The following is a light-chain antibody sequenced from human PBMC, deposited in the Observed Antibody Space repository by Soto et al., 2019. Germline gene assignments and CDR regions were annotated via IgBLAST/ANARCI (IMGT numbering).Light chain of an antibody. CDR1: SSDVGAYDF. Sequence: QSVLTQPASVSGSPGQWISISCSGTSSDVGAYDFVSWYQHHPGKAPKVMIYDVSHRPSGVSNRFSGSKSGNTASLTISGPQAEDEADYYCSSYTTSSTLVVFGGGTKLTVL. CDR3: SSYTTSSTLVV. V-gene: IGLV2-14*03. J-gene: IGLJ2*01. CDR2: DVS.